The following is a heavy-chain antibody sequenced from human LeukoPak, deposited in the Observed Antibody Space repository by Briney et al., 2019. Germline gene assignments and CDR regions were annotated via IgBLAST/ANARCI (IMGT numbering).Heavy chain of an antibody. V-gene: IGHV3-48*04. Sequence: GGSLRLSCAASGFTFSSYSMNWVRQAPGKGLEWVSYISSSSSTIYYADSVKGRFTISRGNANNSLYLQMNSLRADDTAVYYCARDLSGVTGYTYGRGIDYWGQGTLVTVSS. D-gene: IGHD5-18*01. CDR2: ISSSSSTI. CDR1: GFTFSSYS. CDR3: ARDLSGVTGYTYGRGIDY. J-gene: IGHJ4*02.